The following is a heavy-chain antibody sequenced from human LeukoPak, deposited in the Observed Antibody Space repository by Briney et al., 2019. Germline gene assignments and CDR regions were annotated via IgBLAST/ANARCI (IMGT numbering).Heavy chain of an antibody. Sequence: GGSLRLSCAASGFTFSSYSMNWVRQAPGKGLEWVSSISSSSSYIYYADSVKGRFTISRDNSKNTLYLQMNSLRAEDTAVYYCAREVMVRGLLYYGMDVWGQGTTVTVSS. CDR1: GFTFSSYS. CDR3: AREVMVRGLLYYGMDV. J-gene: IGHJ6*02. D-gene: IGHD3-10*01. V-gene: IGHV3-21*04. CDR2: ISSSSSYI.